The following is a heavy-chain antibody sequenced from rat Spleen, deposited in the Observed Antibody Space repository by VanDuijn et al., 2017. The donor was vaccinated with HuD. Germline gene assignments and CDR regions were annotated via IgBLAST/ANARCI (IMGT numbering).Heavy chain of an antibody. J-gene: IGHJ2*01. CDR3: ARRAYTTDYYYVRTSGGLFDY. CDR1: GFTFSNYG. CDR2: ISYDGSST. Sequence: EVQLVESGGGLVQPGRSLKLSCAASGFTFSNYGMAWVRQAPTKGLEWVATISYDGSSTYYRDSVKGRFTISRDNAKSTLYLQMDSLRCEDTATYYCARRAYTTDYYYVRTSGGLFDYWGQGVMVTVSS. D-gene: IGHD1-6*01. V-gene: IGHV5-29*01.